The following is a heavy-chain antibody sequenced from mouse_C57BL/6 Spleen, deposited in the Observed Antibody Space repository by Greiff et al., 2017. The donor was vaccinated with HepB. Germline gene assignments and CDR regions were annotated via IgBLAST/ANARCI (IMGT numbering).Heavy chain of an antibody. V-gene: IGHV5-17*01. Sequence: EVKVEESGGGLVKPGGSLKLSCAASGFTFSDYGMHWVRQAPEKGLEWVAYISSGSSTIYYADTVKGRFTISRDNAKNTLFLQMTSLRSEDTAMYYCARPTTDDWYFDVWGTGTTVTVSS. CDR1: GFTFSDYG. D-gene: IGHD1-1*01. J-gene: IGHJ1*03. CDR2: ISSGSSTI. CDR3: ARPTTDDWYFDV.